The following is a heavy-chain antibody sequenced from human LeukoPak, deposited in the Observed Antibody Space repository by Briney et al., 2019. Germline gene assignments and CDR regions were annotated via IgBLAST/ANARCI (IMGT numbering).Heavy chain of an antibody. CDR2: IYTSGST. V-gene: IGHV4-4*07. D-gene: IGHD4-17*01. J-gene: IGHJ3*02. CDR1: GGSISSYY. CDR3: ARDRDGYGDYGDAFDI. Sequence: PSETLSLTCTVSGGSISSYYWSWIRQPAGKGLEWIGRIYTSGSTNYNPSLKSRVTMSVDTSKNQFSLKLSSVTAADTAVYYCARDRDGYGDYGDAFDIWGQGTMVTVSS.